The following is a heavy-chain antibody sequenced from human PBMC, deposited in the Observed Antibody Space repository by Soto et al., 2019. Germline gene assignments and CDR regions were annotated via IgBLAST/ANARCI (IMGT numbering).Heavy chain of an antibody. CDR3: ATPEGGGYSSDY. Sequence: EVQLLESGGGLVQPGGSLRLSCAASGFTFSSYAMSWVRQAPGKGLEWVSAISGSGGSTYYADSVKGRFTISRDNSKNTLYLQMNCLSAEDTAVYYCATPEGGGYSSDYWGQGTLVTVSS. CDR2: ISGSGGST. J-gene: IGHJ4*02. CDR1: GFTFSSYA. V-gene: IGHV3-23*01. D-gene: IGHD5-18*01.